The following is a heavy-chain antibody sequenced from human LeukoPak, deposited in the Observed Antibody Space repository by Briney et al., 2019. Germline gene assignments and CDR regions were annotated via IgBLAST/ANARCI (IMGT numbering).Heavy chain of an antibody. CDR3: ARGPTYGQAFDY. CDR1: GFTFNSYG. D-gene: IGHD3-10*01. J-gene: IGHJ4*02. CDR2: IRYDGSNK. Sequence: GGSLRLSCAASGFTFNSYGMHWVRQAPGKGLEWVTFIRYDGSNKFYADSVKGRFTISRDDSKNTLYLQMNSLRAEDTAVYYCARGPTYGQAFDYWGQGTLVSVSS. V-gene: IGHV3-30*02.